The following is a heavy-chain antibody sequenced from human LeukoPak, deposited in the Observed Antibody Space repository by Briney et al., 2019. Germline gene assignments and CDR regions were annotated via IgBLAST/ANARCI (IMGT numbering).Heavy chain of an antibody. J-gene: IGHJ3*02. CDR2: IYSGGST. CDR1: GFTVRSNY. V-gene: IGHV3-66*01. CDR3: TTDGDLNIVVVPAAYRAFDI. D-gene: IGHD2-2*01. Sequence: GGSLRLSCAASGFTVRSNYMSWVRQAPGKGLEWVSVIYSGGSTYHADSVKGRFTISRDNSKNTLYLQMNSLKTEDTAVYYCTTDGDLNIVVVPAAYRAFDIWGQGTMVTVSS.